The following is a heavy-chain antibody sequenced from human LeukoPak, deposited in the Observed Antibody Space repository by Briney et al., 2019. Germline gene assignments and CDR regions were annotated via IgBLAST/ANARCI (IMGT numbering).Heavy chain of an antibody. CDR1: GYTFTGYY. CDR2: INPNSGGT. J-gene: IGHJ5*02. D-gene: IGHD1-1*01. Sequence: GASVKVSCKASGYTFTGYYMHWVRQAPGQGLEWMGWINPNSGGTNYAQKFQGRVTMTRDTSISTAYMELSRLRSDDTAVYYCARDYGVGWYNWNEGDWFDPWGQGTLVTVSS. V-gene: IGHV1-2*02. CDR3: ARDYGVGWYNWNEGDWFDP.